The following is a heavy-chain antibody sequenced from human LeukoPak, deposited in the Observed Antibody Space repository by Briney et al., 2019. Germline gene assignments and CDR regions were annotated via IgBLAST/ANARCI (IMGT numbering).Heavy chain of an antibody. V-gene: IGHV4-39*01. CDR1: GGSTGTTNYY. D-gene: IGHD3-9*01. Sequence: SETLSLTSSVSGGSTGTTNYYWSWPRQPPGKGLEWIGSIYYSETTYDNPSLESRVTISIETSKNQFSLSLSSVTAADTAVYYCARQRADYFYYYVDVWGKGTTVTVS. CDR3: ARQRADYFYYYVDV. J-gene: IGHJ6*03. CDR2: IYYSETT.